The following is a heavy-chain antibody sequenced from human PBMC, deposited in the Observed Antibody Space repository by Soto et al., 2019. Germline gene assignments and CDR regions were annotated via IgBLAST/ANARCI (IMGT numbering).Heavy chain of an antibody. D-gene: IGHD2-15*01. V-gene: IGHV3-23*01. CDR3: VKKGYCSGGSCYAFDY. J-gene: IGHJ4*02. Sequence: RQAPGKGLEWVSAISGSDGSTYYADSVKGRFIISRDNSKNTLYLQMNSLRAEDTALYYCVKKGYCSGGSCYAFDYWGQGTQVTVSS. CDR2: ISGSDGST.